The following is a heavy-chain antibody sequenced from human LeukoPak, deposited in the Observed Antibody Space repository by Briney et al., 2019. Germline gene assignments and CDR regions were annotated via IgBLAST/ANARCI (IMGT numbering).Heavy chain of an antibody. D-gene: IGHD5-12*01. CDR2: ISRSGSTI. CDR3: ARDSRVATIRSLFDY. J-gene: IGHJ4*02. Sequence: GGSLRLSCAASGFTFSSYEMNWVRQAPGKGLEWVSDISRSGSTIYYADSVKGRFTISRDNAKNSVYLQMNSLRAEDTGVYYCARDSRVATIRSLFDYWGQGTLVTVSS. V-gene: IGHV3-48*03. CDR1: GFTFSSYE.